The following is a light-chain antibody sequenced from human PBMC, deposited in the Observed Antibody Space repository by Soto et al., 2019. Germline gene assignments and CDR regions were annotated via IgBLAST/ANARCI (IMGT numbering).Light chain of an antibody. J-gene: IGKJ4*01. CDR2: AAS. V-gene: IGKV3-20*01. CDR3: QQYGSSPWLT. Sequence: EIVMTHSPVTLSVSPGERATLSYSSSQSVTNSYLAWYQQKPGQAPRLLIYAASNRATGIPDRFSGAGSGTDFTLTISRLEPEDFAVYYCQQYGSSPWLTFGGGTKVDIK. CDR1: QSVTNSY.